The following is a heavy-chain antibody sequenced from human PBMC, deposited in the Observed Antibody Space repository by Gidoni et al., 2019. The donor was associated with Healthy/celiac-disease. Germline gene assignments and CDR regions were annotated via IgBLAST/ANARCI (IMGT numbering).Heavy chain of an antibody. D-gene: IGHD5-18*01. Sequence: QLQLQESGPGLVKPSETLSLTCTVSGGSISSRISYWGWIRQPPGEGLEWIGSTYYSGSTYYNPALKSRVTISVDTSKNQFSLKLSSVTAADTAVYYCARHRPDTAMVHYYFDYWGQGTLVTVSS. V-gene: IGHV4-39*01. J-gene: IGHJ4*02. CDR3: ARHRPDTAMVHYYFDY. CDR1: GGSISSRISY. CDR2: TYYSGST.